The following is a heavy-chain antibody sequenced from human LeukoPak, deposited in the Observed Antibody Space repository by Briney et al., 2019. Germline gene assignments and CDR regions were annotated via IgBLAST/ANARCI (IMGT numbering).Heavy chain of an antibody. CDR1: GFTFSNYA. CDR3: ARDLGWRSGYYSDY. V-gene: IGHV3-64*01. D-gene: IGHD3-22*01. Sequence: GGSLRLSCAASGFTFSNYAMHWVRQAPGKGLEYVSAISANGGDTYYASSVKGRFTISRDNSKNTLYLQMNSLRAEDTAVYYCARDLGWRSGYYSDYWGQGTLVTVSS. CDR2: ISANGGDT. J-gene: IGHJ4*02.